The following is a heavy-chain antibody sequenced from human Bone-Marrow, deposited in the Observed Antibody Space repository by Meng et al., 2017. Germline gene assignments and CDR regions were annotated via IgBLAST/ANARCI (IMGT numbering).Heavy chain of an antibody. CDR1: GYTFTGYY. V-gene: IGHV1-2*06. J-gene: IGHJ4*02. Sequence: VPLVQAGAEVKKPGASVKVSCKASGYTFTGYYMHWVRQAPGQGLEWMGRINPNSGGTNYAQKFQGRVTMTRDTSISTAYMELSRLRSDDTAVYYCARDGPSSGWYLIDYWGQGTLVTVSS. D-gene: IGHD6-19*01. CDR3: ARDGPSSGWYLIDY. CDR2: INPNSGGT.